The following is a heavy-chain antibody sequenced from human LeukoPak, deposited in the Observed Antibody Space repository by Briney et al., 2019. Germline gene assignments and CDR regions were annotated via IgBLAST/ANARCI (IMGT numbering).Heavy chain of an antibody. Sequence: GGSLRLSCAASGFTFDDYAMHWVRQAPGKGLEWVSGISWNSGSIGYADSVKGRFTISRDNAKNSLYLQMNSLRAEDTALYYCAKDMSGWYGEGWFDPWGQGTLVTVSS. D-gene: IGHD6-19*01. V-gene: IGHV3-9*01. CDR2: ISWNSGSI. J-gene: IGHJ5*02. CDR1: GFTFDDYA. CDR3: AKDMSGWYGEGWFDP.